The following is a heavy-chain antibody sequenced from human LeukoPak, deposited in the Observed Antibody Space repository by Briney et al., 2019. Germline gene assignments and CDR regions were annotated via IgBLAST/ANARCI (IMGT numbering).Heavy chain of an antibody. V-gene: IGHV3-23*01. CDR2: ISDSGWYT. J-gene: IGHJ4*02. CDR3: ATGGSYRSQPYFDY. D-gene: IGHD3-16*02. CDR1: GLTFRTYA. Sequence: WGPLRLSCAASGLTFRTYAMSWVRQAPGKGLEWVSSISDSGWYTFYADSVKGRFTISRDNSKNTVYLQMNSLRAEDTAVYYCATGGSYRSQPYFDYWGQGTPVTVSS.